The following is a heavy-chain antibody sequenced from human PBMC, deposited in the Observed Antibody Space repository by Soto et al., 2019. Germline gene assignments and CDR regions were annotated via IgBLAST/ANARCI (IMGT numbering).Heavy chain of an antibody. CDR3: ARETYRGLYFDY. J-gene: IGHJ4*02. Sequence: PGGSLRLSCAASGFTFTDYWTHWVRQAPGKGLVWVSRINSDGSRTSCADSVTGRFTISRDNAKNTLYLQMNSLRVEDTALYYCARETYRGLYFDYWGQGTLVTVSS. CDR2: INSDGSRT. D-gene: IGHD4-4*01. V-gene: IGHV3-74*01. CDR1: GFTFTDYW.